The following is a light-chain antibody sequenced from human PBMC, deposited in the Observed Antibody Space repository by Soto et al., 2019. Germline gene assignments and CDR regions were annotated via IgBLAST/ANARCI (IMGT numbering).Light chain of an antibody. V-gene: IGKV1-17*01. CDR1: QGIRND. J-gene: IGKJ1*01. Sequence: DIPMTPSPSSLSASVGDRVTITCRARQGIRNDLGWYQQKPRKAPKRLIYAATILQSGVPSRFSRSRSGTDFTLTTGSLQPADFATYDCLQHNSYPRTFGQGTKVEIK. CDR3: LQHNSYPRT. CDR2: AAT.